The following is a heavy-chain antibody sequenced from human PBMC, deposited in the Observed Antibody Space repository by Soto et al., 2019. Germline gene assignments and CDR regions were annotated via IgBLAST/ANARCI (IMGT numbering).Heavy chain of an antibody. Sequence: SETLSLTCAVYGGSFSGYYWSWIRQPPGKGLEWIGEINRSGSTNYNPSLKSRVTISVDTSKNQFSLKLSSVTAADTAVYYCARISYIWGSYHTSAYYFDYWGQGTLVTVSS. CDR1: GGSFSGYY. V-gene: IGHV4-34*01. D-gene: IGHD3-16*02. CDR2: INRSGST. J-gene: IGHJ4*02. CDR3: ARISYIWGSYHTSAYYFDY.